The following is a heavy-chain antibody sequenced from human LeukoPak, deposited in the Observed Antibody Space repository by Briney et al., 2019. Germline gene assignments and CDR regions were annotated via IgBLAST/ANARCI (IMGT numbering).Heavy chain of an antibody. CDR1: GGSSSGYY. V-gene: IGHV4-34*01. CDR2: INHSGST. Sequence: SETLSLTCAVYGGSSSGYYWSWIRQPPGKGLEWIGEINHSGSTNYNPSLKSRVTISVDTSKNQFSLKLSSVTAADTAVYYCARVQGGYSSSWYSLPNWFDPWGQGTLVTVSS. CDR3: ARVQGGYSSSWYSLPNWFDP. D-gene: IGHD6-13*01. J-gene: IGHJ5*02.